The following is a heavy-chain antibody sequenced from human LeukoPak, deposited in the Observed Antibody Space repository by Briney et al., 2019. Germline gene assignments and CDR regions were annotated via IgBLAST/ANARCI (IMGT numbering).Heavy chain of an antibody. CDR1: GYTFTSYG. J-gene: IGHJ4*02. CDR2: ISAYNGNT. CDR3: ARVRSGYCSGGSCYSRVFDY. D-gene: IGHD2-15*01. V-gene: IGHV1-18*01. Sequence: ASVKVSCKASGYTFTSYGISWVRRAPGQGLEWMGWISAYNGNTNYAQKLQGRVTMTTDTSTSTAYMELRSLRSDDTAVYYCARVRSGYCSGGSCYSRVFDYWGQGTLVTVSS.